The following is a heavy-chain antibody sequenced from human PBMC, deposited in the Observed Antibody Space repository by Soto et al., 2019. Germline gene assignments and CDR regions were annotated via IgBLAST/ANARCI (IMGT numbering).Heavy chain of an antibody. CDR2: ISGSGGST. V-gene: IGHV3-23*01. CDR1: GFTFSSYA. D-gene: IGHD2-2*01. Sequence: WGSLRLSCAASGFTFSSYAMSWVRQAPGKGLEWVSAISGSGGSTYYADSVKGRFTISRDNSNNTLYLQMNSLRAEDTAVYYCAKGWDQYQLLFDYWGQGTLVTVSS. CDR3: AKGWDQYQLLFDY. J-gene: IGHJ4*02.